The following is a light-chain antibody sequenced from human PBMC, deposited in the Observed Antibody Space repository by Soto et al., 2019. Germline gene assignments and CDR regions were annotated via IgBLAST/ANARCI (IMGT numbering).Light chain of an antibody. CDR3: QQYNNWPP. CDR2: GAS. Sequence: IVLTQSPATLSSFPGDRVTLSCRASQSVSSNLAWYQQKPGQAPRLLIYGASTRATGIPARFSGSGSGTEFTLTISSLQSEDFAVYYCQQYNNWPPFGQGPRWIP. CDR1: QSVSSN. V-gene: IGKV3-15*01. J-gene: IGKJ1*01.